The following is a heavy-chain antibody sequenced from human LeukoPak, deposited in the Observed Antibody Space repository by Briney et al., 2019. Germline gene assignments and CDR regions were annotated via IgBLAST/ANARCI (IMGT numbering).Heavy chain of an antibody. V-gene: IGHV3-30*14. Sequence: PGGSLRLSCAGSGITFSSYAVHWVRQAPGKGLQWVAIISNDGSNKYYAASVKGRFTISRENAKNSLYLQMNSLRAGDTAVYYCAWGGILTGYSYDYWGQGTLVTVSS. CDR2: ISNDGSNK. D-gene: IGHD3-9*01. CDR3: AWGGILTGYSYDY. CDR1: GITFSSYA. J-gene: IGHJ4*02.